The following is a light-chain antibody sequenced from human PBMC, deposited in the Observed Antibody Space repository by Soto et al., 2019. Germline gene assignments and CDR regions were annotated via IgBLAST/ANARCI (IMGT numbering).Light chain of an antibody. CDR1: SSNIGNNY. Sequence: QSVLTQSPSVSAAPGQKVTISCSGSSSNIGNNYVSWYQQLPGTAPKLLIYDNNKRPSGIPDRFSGSKSGTSATLGITGLQTGDEADYYCGTWDSSLSAVVVGGGTKLTVL. J-gene: IGLJ2*01. CDR3: GTWDSSLSAVV. V-gene: IGLV1-51*01. CDR2: DNN.